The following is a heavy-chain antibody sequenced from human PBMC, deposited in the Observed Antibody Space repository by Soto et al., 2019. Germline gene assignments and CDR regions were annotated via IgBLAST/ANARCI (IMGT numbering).Heavy chain of an antibody. V-gene: IGHV3-15*01. CDR3: TTVGDYGPAYDY. CDR1: GFTFSNAW. Sequence: EVQLVESGGGLVKPGGSLRLSCAASGFTFSNAWMSWVRQAPGKGLEWVGRIKSKTDGGTTDYAAPVKGRFTISRNDTNNTLYLQMNSLKTEDTAVYYCTTVGDYGPAYDYWGQGTLVTVSS. D-gene: IGHD4-17*01. J-gene: IGHJ4*02. CDR2: IKSKTDGGTT.